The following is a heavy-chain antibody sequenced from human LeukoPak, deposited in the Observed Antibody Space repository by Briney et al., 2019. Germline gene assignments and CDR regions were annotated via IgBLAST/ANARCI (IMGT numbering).Heavy chain of an antibody. CDR1: GVSISSYY. V-gene: IGHV4-30-4*01. CDR2: IYYSGST. CDR3: AREMVSHHFDY. J-gene: IGHJ4*02. D-gene: IGHD2-8*01. Sequence: SETLSLTCTVSGVSISSYYWSWIRQPPGKGLEWIGYIYYSGSTYYNPSLKSRVTISVDTSKNQFSLKLSSVTAADTAVYYCAREMVSHHFDYWGQGTLVTVSS.